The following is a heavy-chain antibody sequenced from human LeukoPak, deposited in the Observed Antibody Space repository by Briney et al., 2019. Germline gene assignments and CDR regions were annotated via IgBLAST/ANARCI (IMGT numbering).Heavy chain of an antibody. CDR3: ARVAARYVGMDV. D-gene: IGHD6-6*01. J-gene: IGHJ6*02. CDR1: AGSINNYY. V-gene: IGHV4-59*01. CDR2: IYYSRST. Sequence: SETLSLTCTVSAGSINNYYWSWIRQPPGKGLEWIGYIYYSRSTNYNPSLKSRVTISVDTSKKQVSLNLSSVTAADTAVYYCARVAARYVGMDVWGQGTTVTVSS.